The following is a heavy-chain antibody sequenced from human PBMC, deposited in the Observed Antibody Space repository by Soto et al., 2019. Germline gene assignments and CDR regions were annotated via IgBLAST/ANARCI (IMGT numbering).Heavy chain of an antibody. D-gene: IGHD3-22*01. J-gene: IGHJ3*02. CDR2: VASKPEGYTT. V-gene: IGHV3-73*01. CDR1: GYTFSDTA. Sequence: GGSLRLSCAASGYTFSDTAIHWVRQAPGKGLEWVGRVASKPEGYTTTYGASVKGRFTISRDESQNTAYLQMNSLKTEDTAVYYCTRLGYDSSGPTTGDAFDIWGQGTMVTVSS. CDR3: TRLGYDSSGPTTGDAFDI.